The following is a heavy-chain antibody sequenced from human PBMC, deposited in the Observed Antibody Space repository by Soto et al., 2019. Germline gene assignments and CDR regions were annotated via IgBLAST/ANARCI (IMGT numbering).Heavy chain of an antibody. CDR2: ISSSSSYI. CDR3: ASGAYYYDSSGYYYY. CDR1: GFTFSSYS. J-gene: IGHJ4*02. V-gene: IGHV3-21*01. D-gene: IGHD3-22*01. Sequence: EVQLVESGGGLVKPGGSLRLSCAASGFTFSSYSMKWVRQAPGKGLEWVSSISSSSSYIYYAESVKGRFTISRDNAKNSLYLQMNSLRAEDTAVYYCASGAYYYDSSGYYYYWGQGTLVTVSS.